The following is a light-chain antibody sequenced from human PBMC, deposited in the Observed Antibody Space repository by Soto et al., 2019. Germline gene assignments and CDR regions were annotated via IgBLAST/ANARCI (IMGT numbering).Light chain of an antibody. V-gene: IGLV4-69*01. CDR2: VKSDGSH. CDR1: SGHSNYA. CDR3: QAWGTDTVI. Sequence: QSVLTQSPSASASLGASVRLTCTLSSGHSNYAIAWHQRQPEKGPRCLMKVKSDGSHNKEDGIPDRFSGSSSGAERYLSISSLQSEDEAEYYCQAWGTDTVIFGGGTKVTVL. J-gene: IGLJ2*01.